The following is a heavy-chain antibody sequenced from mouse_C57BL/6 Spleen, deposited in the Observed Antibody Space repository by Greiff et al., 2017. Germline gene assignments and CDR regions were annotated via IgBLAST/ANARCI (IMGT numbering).Heavy chain of an antibody. D-gene: IGHD1-1*01. CDR3: ASNYYGSPFDY. CDR2: ISYDGSN. V-gene: IGHV3-6*01. CDR1: GYSITSGYY. J-gene: IGHJ2*01. Sequence: DVKLVESGPGLVKPSQSLSLTCSVTGYSITSGYYWNWIRQFPGNKLEWMGYISYDGSNNYNPSLKNRISITRDTSKNQFFLKLNSVTTEDTATYYCASNYYGSPFDYWGQGTTLTVSS.